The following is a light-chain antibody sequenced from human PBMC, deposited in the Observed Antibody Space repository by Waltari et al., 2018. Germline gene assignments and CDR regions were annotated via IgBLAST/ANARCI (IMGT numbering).Light chain of an antibody. CDR1: QSVLYTTNNKNY. CDR3: QQYHSPPQT. V-gene: IGKV4-1*01. Sequence: DIVMTQSPDSLAVSLGERATINCKSSQSVLYTTNNKNYLAWYQQKPGQPPKLLIYWASTRESGVPDRFSGSGSGTNFTLTISSLQAEDMAVYYCQQYHSPPQTFGGGTKVEIK. CDR2: WAS. J-gene: IGKJ4*01.